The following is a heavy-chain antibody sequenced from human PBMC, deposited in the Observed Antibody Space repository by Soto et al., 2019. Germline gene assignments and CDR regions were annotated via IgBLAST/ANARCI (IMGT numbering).Heavy chain of an antibody. J-gene: IGHJ4*02. CDR1: GFTFSSYG. CDR2: IWDDGSRK. CDR3: ATRSGDYGAF. Sequence: QVQLVESGGGVVQPGRSLRLSCVASGFTFSSYGMYWVRQAPGKGLEWVGMIWDDGSRKYYVDSVKGRFTTSRDNSKNTVYLQMNRLRADDTAMYYCATRSGDYGAFWGQGILVSVSS. V-gene: IGHV3-33*01. D-gene: IGHD4-17*01.